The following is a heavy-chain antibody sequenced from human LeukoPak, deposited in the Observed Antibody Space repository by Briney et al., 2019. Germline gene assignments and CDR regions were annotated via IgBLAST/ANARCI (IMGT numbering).Heavy chain of an antibody. V-gene: IGHV3-74*01. CDR1: GFTISTYW. CDR3: VRDRGGGRNYYYGMDV. J-gene: IGHJ6*02. Sequence: GGSLRLSCAASGFTISTYWMHGVRQAPGKGLVCVSRIHSDGSTTNYADSVKGRFTISRDNAKNTLYLQMNSLGVEDTAVYYCVRDRGGGRNYYYGMDVWGQGTTVTVSS. CDR2: IHSDGSTT. D-gene: IGHD4-23*01.